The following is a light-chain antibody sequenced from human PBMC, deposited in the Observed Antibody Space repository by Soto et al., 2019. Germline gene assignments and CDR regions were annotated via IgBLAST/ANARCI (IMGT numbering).Light chain of an antibody. CDR2: GAS. V-gene: IGKV3-20*01. CDR3: LQYRSSAIP. J-gene: IGKJ3*01. CDR1: QSVSSSY. Sequence: ETVLTQSPGTLSLSPGERATLSCRASQSVSSSYLAWYQQKPGQAPRLLIYGASSRATGIPDRFSGSGSGTEFTHTISRMACQASSGYYCLQYRSSAIPFGPGTKVDI.